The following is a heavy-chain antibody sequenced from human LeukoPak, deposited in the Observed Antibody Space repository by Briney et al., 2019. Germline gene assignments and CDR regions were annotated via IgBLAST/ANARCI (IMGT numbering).Heavy chain of an antibody. V-gene: IGHV1-46*01. Sequence: ASVKVSCKASGYTFTSYYMHWVRQAPGQGLEWMGIINPSGGSTSYAQKFQGRVTMTRDTSTSTVYMELSSLRSGDTAVYYCARDYYDSSGYPQPVDYWGQGALVTVSS. J-gene: IGHJ4*02. CDR1: GYTFTSYY. CDR3: ARDYYDSSGYPQPVDY. CDR2: INPSGGST. D-gene: IGHD3-22*01.